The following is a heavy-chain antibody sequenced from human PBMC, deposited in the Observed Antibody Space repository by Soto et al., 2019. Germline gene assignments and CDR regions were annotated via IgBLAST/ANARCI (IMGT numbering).Heavy chain of an antibody. J-gene: IGHJ1*01. CDR3: AKDIGGDYQYFQH. V-gene: IGHV3-9*01. CDR1: GFTFDDYA. D-gene: IGHD4-17*01. CDR2: ISWNSGSI. Sequence: GGSLRLSCAASGFTFDDYAMHWVRQAPGKGLEWVSGISWNSGSIGYADSVKGRFTISRDNAKNSLYLQMNSLRAEDTALYYCAKDIGGDYQYFQHWGQGTLVTVSS.